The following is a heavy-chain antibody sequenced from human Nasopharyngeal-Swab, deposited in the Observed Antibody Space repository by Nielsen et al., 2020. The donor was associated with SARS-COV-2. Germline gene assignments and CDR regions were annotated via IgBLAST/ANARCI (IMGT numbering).Heavy chain of an antibody. Sequence: SGPTLVKPTQTLTLTCTFSGFSLSTSGVGVGWIRQPPGKALEWLALIYWDDDKRYSPSLKSRLTITKDTSKNQVVLTVTNMDPVDTATYYCAHRRAYYDAFDIWGQGTMVTVSS. D-gene: IGHD2-21*01. CDR3: AHRRAYYDAFDI. V-gene: IGHV2-5*02. J-gene: IGHJ3*02. CDR2: IYWDDDK. CDR1: GFSLSTSGVG.